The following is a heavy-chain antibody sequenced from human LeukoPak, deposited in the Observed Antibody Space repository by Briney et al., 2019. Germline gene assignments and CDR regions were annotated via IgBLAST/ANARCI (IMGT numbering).Heavy chain of an antibody. CDR2: INPNSGGT. CDR3: AMPGIAVAGSTFDY. Sequence: ASVKVSCKASGYTFTGYYMHWVRQAPGQGLEWMGWINPNSGGTNYAQKFQGRVTMTRDTSISTAYMELSRLRSDDTAVYYCAMPGIAVAGSTFDYWGRGTLVTVSS. V-gene: IGHV1-2*02. CDR1: GYTFTGYY. J-gene: IGHJ4*02. D-gene: IGHD6-19*01.